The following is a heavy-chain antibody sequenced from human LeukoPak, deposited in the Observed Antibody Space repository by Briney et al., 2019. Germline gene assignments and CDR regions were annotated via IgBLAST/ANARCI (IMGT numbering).Heavy chain of an antibody. D-gene: IGHD4-17*01. CDR3: ARGQSYGDYFDY. CDR1: GGSFSGYY. J-gene: IGHJ4*02. Sequence: PSETLSLTCAVYGGSFSGYYWSWIRQPPGKGLEWIGEINHSGSTNYNPSLKSRVTISVDTSKNQFSLKLSSVTAADTAVYCCARGQSYGDYFDYWGQGTLVTVSS. CDR2: INHSGST. V-gene: IGHV4-34*01.